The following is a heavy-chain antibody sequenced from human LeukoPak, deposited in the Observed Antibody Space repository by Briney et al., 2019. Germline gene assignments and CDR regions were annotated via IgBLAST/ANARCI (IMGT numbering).Heavy chain of an antibody. V-gene: IGHV1-24*01. CDR2: FDPEDGET. CDR3: ATSGQPYSSGWYYFDY. Sequence: ASGKVSCKVSGYTLTELSMHWVRQAPGKGLEWMGGFDPEDGETIYAQKFQGRVTMTEDTSTDTAYMELSSLRSEDTAVYYCATSGQPYSSGWYYFDYWGQGTLVTVSS. D-gene: IGHD6-19*01. CDR1: GYTLTELS. J-gene: IGHJ4*02.